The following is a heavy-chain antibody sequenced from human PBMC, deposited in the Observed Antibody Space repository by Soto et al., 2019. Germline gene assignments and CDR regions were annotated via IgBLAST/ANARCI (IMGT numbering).Heavy chain of an antibody. CDR2: IYWDNDK. D-gene: IGHD3-10*01. Sequence: QITLKESGPTLVKPTQTLTLTCAFSGFSLNTRGVGVGWIRQPPGKALEWLALIYWDNDKRYSPSLKSRLTLTKDTPKHHVALMITDMDPVDTATYYCAHNNYYGSGSVYWGQGTLVTVSS. J-gene: IGHJ4*02. CDR3: AHNNYYGSGSVY. V-gene: IGHV2-5*02. CDR1: GFSLNTRGVG.